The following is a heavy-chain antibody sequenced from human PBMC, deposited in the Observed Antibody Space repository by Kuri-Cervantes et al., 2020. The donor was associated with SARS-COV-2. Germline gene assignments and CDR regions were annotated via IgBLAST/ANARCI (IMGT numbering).Heavy chain of an antibody. D-gene: IGHD1-26*01. CDR1: GFTFSSYG. CDR3: AKDSDGTHAFDI. J-gene: IGHJ3*02. V-gene: IGHV3-30*02. CDR2: IWYDGSNK. Sequence: GGSLRLSCAASGFTFSSYGMHWVRQAPGKGLEWVAVIWYDGSNKYYADSVKGRFTISRDNSKNTLYLQMNSLRAEDTAVYYCAKDSDGTHAFDIWGQGTMVTVSS.